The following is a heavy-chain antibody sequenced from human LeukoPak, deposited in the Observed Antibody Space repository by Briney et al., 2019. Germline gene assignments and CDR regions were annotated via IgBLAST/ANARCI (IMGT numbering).Heavy chain of an antibody. CDR3: ARRVDAFDI. J-gene: IGHJ3*02. CDR1: GGSISSSNW. CDR2: INHSGST. Sequence: SETLSLTCAVSGGSISSSNWWSWVRQPPGKGLEWIGEINHSGSTNYNPSLKSRVTISVDTSKNQFSLKLSSVTAADTAVYYCARRVDAFDIWGQGTMVTVSS. V-gene: IGHV4-4*02.